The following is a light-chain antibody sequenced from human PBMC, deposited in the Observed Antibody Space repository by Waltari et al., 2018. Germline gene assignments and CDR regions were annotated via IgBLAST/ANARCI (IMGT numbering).Light chain of an antibody. CDR2: DAS. CDR3: QQRSNWPPT. Sequence: EIVLTQSPATLSLSPGESATLSCRASQSVSSYLAWYQQKPGQAPRLLIYDASNRATGIPARFSGRGSGTDFILTISSLEPEDFAVYYCQQRSNWPPTFGQGTKVEIK. CDR1: QSVSSY. J-gene: IGKJ1*01. V-gene: IGKV3-11*01.